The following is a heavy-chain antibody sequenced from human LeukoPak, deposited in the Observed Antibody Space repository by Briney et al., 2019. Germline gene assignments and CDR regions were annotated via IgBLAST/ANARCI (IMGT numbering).Heavy chain of an antibody. CDR1: GYTFTSYY. CDR2: INPSGGST. D-gene: IGHD1-26*01. Sequence: AXVKVSCKASGYTFTSYYMHWVRQAPGQGLEWMGIINPSGGSTSYAQKFQGRVTMTRDTSTSTVYMELSSLRSEDTAVYYCARQISGSYVFDAFDIWGQGTMVTVSS. V-gene: IGHV1-46*01. J-gene: IGHJ3*02. CDR3: ARQISGSYVFDAFDI.